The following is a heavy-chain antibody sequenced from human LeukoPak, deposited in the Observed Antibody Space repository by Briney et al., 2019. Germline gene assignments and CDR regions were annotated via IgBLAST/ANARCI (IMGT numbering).Heavy chain of an antibody. J-gene: IGHJ4*02. CDR2: INPNSGGT. CDR1: GYTFTGYY. CDR3: ARERELGITDY. D-gene: IGHD7-27*01. Sequence: GASVKVSCKASGYTFTGYYMHWVRQAPGQGLEWMGRINPNSGGTNYAQKFQGRVTMTRDTSISTAYMEPSRLRSDDTAVYYCARERELGITDYWGQGTLVTVSS. V-gene: IGHV1-2*06.